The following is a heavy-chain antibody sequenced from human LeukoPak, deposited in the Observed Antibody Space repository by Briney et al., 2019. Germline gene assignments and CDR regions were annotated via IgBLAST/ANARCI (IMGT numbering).Heavy chain of an antibody. V-gene: IGHV3-23*01. J-gene: IGHJ4*02. Sequence: GGSLRLSCAASGFTFSSYAMSWVRQAPGKGLEWVSAISGSGGSTYYADSVKGRFTISRDNSKNTLYLQMNSLRAEDTAVYYCARVGHSGTYADYWGQGTLVTVSS. D-gene: IGHD1-26*01. CDR3: ARVGHSGTYADY. CDR2: ISGSGGST. CDR1: GFTFSSYA.